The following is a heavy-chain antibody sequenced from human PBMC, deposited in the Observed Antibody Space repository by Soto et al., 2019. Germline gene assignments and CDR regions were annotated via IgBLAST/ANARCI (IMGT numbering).Heavy chain of an antibody. CDR2: ISYEGSNT. D-gene: IGHD1-1*01. J-gene: IGHJ6*02. CDR3: ARVTPGNNLYYFSGLDF. CDR1: GFTFDTYG. V-gene: IGHV3-30-3*01. Sequence: QVHLVESGGGVVQPGKSLRLSCVASGFTFDTYGIHWVRQAPGKGLQWVALISYEGSNTYYADSVRGRFTISRDNSKITLYLQMNTLRPEDTGVYYCARVTPGNNLYYFSGLDFWGQGTSVTVSS.